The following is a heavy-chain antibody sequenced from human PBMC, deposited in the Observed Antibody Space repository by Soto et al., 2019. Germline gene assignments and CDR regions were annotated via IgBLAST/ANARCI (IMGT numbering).Heavy chain of an antibody. CDR3: PSVLLDHGYSY. V-gene: IGHV4-30-4*01. D-gene: IGHD5-18*01. Sequence: QVQLQESGPGLVKPSQTLSLTCTVSGGSISSGDYYWTWIRQPPGKGLEWIGYIHSSGTTYYSPSLMCRVTITLPTSKPQFSLRLSSVTAADTAVYDCPSVLLDHGYSYWGQGSLVTVSS. J-gene: IGHJ4*02. CDR2: IHSSGTT. CDR1: GGSISSGDYY.